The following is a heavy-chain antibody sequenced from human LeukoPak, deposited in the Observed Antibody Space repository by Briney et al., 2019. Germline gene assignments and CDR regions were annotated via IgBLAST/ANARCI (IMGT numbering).Heavy chain of an antibody. CDR3: AKSQDKQYYYDSSGYYSDDAFDI. CDR1: GFTFSSYA. V-gene: IGHV3-23*01. D-gene: IGHD3-22*01. CDR2: ISGSGGST. Sequence: GGSLRLSCAASGFTFSSYAMSWVRRAPGKGLEWVSAISGSGGSTYYADSVKGRFTISRDNSKNTLYLQMNSLRAEDTAVYYCAKSQDKQYYYDSSGYYSDDAFDIWGQGTMVTVSS. J-gene: IGHJ3*02.